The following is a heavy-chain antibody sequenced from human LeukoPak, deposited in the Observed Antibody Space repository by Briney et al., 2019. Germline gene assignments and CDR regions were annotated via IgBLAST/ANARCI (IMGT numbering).Heavy chain of an antibody. CDR2: ISPYNGNT. V-gene: IGHV1-18*01. Sequence: ASVKVSCKASGYTFTSYGISWVRQAPGQGLEWMGWISPYNGNTNYAQKLQGRVTMTTDTSTSTAYMELRNLRSDDTAVYYCARRVVVVATGYYHYGLDVWGQGTTVTVSS. J-gene: IGHJ6*02. CDR3: ARRVVVVATGYYHYGLDV. CDR1: GYTFTSYG. D-gene: IGHD2-15*01.